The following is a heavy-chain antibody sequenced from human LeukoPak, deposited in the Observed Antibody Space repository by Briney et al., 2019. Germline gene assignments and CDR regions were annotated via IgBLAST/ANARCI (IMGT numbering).Heavy chain of an antibody. CDR1: GGTFSSYA. J-gene: IGHJ4*02. Sequence: SVKVSCKASGGTFSSYAISWVRQAPGQGLEWMGRIIPILGIANYAQKFQGRVTITADKSTSTAYMELSSLRSEDTAVYYCTTQSTSSSDSKIDYWGQGTLVTVSS. CDR3: TTQSTSSSDSKIDY. D-gene: IGHD1-14*01. CDR2: IIPILGIA. V-gene: IGHV1-69*04.